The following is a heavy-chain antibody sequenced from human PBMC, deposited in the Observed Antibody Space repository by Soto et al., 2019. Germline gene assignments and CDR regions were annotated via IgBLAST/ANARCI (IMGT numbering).Heavy chain of an antibody. V-gene: IGHV1-69*12. D-gene: IGHD4-17*01. Sequence: QVQLVQSGAEVKKPGSSVKVSCKASGGSLSNYGISWVRQAPGQGLEWMGGIIPVFGTANYAQKFQGRVTLNAXEXTXIXDMDVTSLRSEDTAVYYCARGDATKIVVTTYYAMDVWGQGTTVTFSS. CDR2: IIPVFGTA. CDR3: ARGDATKIVVTTYYAMDV. CDR1: GGSLSNYG. J-gene: IGHJ6*02.